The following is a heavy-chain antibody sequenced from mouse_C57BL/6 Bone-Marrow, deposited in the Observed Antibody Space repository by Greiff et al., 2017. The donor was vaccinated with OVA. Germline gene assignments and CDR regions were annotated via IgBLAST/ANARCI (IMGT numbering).Heavy chain of an antibody. CDR3: ARITTVVAPFDY. CDR2: INPNYGTT. J-gene: IGHJ2*01. Sequence: EVKLKQSGPELVKPGASVKISCKASGYSFTDYNMNWVKQSNGKSLEWIGVINPNYGTTSYNQKFKGKATLTVDKSSSTAYMQLNSLTSEDSAVYYCARITTVVAPFDYWGQGTTLTVSS. D-gene: IGHD1-1*01. CDR1: GYSFTDYN. V-gene: IGHV1-39*01.